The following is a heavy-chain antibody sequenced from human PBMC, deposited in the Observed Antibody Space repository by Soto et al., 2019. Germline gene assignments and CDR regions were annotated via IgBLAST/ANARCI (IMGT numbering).Heavy chain of an antibody. Sequence: EVQLLESGGGLVQPGESLRLSCAASGFTFSSYAMSWVRQAPGKGLEWVSTISGSGGSTHYADSVKGQFTISRDNSNNMVYLQVNSLRAEDTAVYYCANSIVAVAGPVDYWGQGTLVTVSS. J-gene: IGHJ4*02. V-gene: IGHV3-23*01. CDR1: GFTFSSYA. CDR2: ISGSGGST. CDR3: ANSIVAVAGPVDY. D-gene: IGHD6-19*01.